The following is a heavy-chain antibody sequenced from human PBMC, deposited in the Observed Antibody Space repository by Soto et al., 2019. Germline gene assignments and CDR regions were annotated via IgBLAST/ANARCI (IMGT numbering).Heavy chain of an antibody. Sequence: EVQLVESGGGLVQPGGSLRLSCAASGFTFSSYWMSWVRQAPGKGLEWVANIKQDGSEKYYVDSVKGRFTISRDNAKNSLYLQMNSLRAEDTAVYYCATDSGSYSGYSYYAMDVWGQGTTVTVSS. J-gene: IGHJ6*02. D-gene: IGHD1-26*01. CDR3: ATDSGSYSGYSYYAMDV. CDR1: GFTFSSYW. CDR2: IKQDGSEK. V-gene: IGHV3-7*01.